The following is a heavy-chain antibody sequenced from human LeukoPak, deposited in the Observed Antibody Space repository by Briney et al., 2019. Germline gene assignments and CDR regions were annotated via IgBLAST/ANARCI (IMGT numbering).Heavy chain of an antibody. CDR2: ISGSGGST. D-gene: IGHD3-22*01. Sequence: GGSLRLSCAASGFIFSSYPMSWVRQAPGKGLEWVSTISGSGGSTYYADSVKGRFTISRDNSKDTLYLQVVSLRAEDTAVYYCAKGHYSDSSGYLYYFDYWGQGTLVTVSS. J-gene: IGHJ4*02. V-gene: IGHV3-23*01. CDR3: AKGHYSDSSGYLYYFDY. CDR1: GFIFSSYP.